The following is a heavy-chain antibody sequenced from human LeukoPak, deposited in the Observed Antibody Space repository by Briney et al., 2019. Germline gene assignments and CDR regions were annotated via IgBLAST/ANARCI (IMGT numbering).Heavy chain of an antibody. Sequence: ASVKVSCKASGYTFTGHYMHWVRQAPGLGLEWMGWINPNSGGTNYAQKFQGRVTMTRDTSISTAYMELSRLRSDDTAVYYCARDSVGGAFSNFDYWGQGTLVTVSS. D-gene: IGHD1-26*01. CDR3: ARDSVGGAFSNFDY. V-gene: IGHV1-2*02. CDR2: INPNSGGT. J-gene: IGHJ4*02. CDR1: GYTFTGHY.